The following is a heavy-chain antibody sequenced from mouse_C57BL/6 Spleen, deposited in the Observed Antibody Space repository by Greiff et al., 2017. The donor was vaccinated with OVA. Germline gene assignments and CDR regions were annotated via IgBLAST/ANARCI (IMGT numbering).Heavy chain of an antibody. D-gene: IGHD1-1*01. CDR1: GFSLTSYG. V-gene: IGHV2-4*01. CDR3: AKGYGSSFWYFDV. Sequence: VQLQQSGPGLVQPSQSLSITCTVSGFSLTSYGVHWVRQPPGKGLEWLGVIWSGGSTDYNAAFISRLSISKDNSKSQVFFKMNSLQADDTAIYYGAKGYGSSFWYFDVWGTGTTVTVSS. J-gene: IGHJ1*03. CDR2: IWSGGST.